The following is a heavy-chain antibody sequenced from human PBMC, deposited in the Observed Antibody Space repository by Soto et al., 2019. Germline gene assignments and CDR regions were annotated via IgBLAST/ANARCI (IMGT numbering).Heavy chain of an antibody. CDR1: GFTLSGYA. Sequence: PGGSLRLSCAASGFTLSGYAMDWVRQAPGKVLEYVSGISSNGVGTYYANSVQGRFTISRDNSKNTMYLQMGSLRPEDMAVYYCARRARPDFYYMDVWGKGTTVTVSS. D-gene: IGHD6-6*01. V-gene: IGHV3-64*01. CDR2: ISSNGVGT. CDR3: ARRARPDFYYMDV. J-gene: IGHJ6*03.